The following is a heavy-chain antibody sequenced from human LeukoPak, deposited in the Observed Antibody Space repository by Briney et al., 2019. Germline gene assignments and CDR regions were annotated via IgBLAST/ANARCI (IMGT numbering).Heavy chain of an antibody. J-gene: IGHJ4*02. CDR2: ISGSGGST. CDR1: GFTFSSYA. CDR3: AKEKYCSSTSCPRVPDY. D-gene: IGHD2-2*01. V-gene: IGHV3-23*01. Sequence: PGGSLRLSCAASGFTFSSYAMSWVRQAPGKGRAWVSAISGSGGSTYYADSVKGRFTISRDNSKNTLYLQMNSLRAEDTAVYYCAKEKYCSSTSCPRVPDYWGQGTLVTVSS.